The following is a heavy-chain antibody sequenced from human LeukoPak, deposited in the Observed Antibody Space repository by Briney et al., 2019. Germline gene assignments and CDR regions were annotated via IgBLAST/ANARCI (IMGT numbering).Heavy chain of an antibody. Sequence: GGSLRLSCAASGFTFSSYWMSWVRQAPGKGLEWVANIKQDGSGKYYVDSVKGRFTISRDNAKNSLYLQMNSLRAEDTAVYYCARDWRYCSSTSCLPPRLGYWGQGTLVTVSS. CDR3: ARDWRYCSSTSCLPPRLGY. D-gene: IGHD2-2*01. CDR2: IKQDGSGK. CDR1: GFTFSSYW. J-gene: IGHJ4*02. V-gene: IGHV3-7*01.